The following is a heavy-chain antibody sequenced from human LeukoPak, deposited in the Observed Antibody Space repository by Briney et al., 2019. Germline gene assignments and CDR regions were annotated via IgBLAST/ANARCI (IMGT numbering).Heavy chain of an antibody. CDR1: GGSISNYY. CDR3: ARCSRGTSVGMDV. J-gene: IGHJ6*02. CDR2: IYYSGNT. D-gene: IGHD1-1*01. V-gene: IGHV4-59*08. Sequence: SETLSLTCSVSGGSISNYYWTWIRQPPGKGLEWIGYIYYSGNTDYNPSLKSRVTISLDTSKNQLSLKLTSVTAADTAVYYCARCSRGTSVGMDVWGQGTTVTVSS.